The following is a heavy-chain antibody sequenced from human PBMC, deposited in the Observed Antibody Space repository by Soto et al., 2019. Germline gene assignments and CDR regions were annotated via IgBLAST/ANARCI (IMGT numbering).Heavy chain of an antibody. V-gene: IGHV1-2*04. D-gene: IGHD2-8*01. CDR3: VIGGGLIYYSCIAV. Sequence: QVQLVQSGAEVKKPGASVKVSCKASGYTFTGYYMHWMRQAPGQGLEWMGWINPNSGETDYAQNFQGWVTMTRDMSISTAYMELSRLKSNATAVYYCVIGGGLIYYSCIAVWGKGTTVTVSS. J-gene: IGHJ6*03. CDR2: INPNSGET. CDR1: GYTFTGYY.